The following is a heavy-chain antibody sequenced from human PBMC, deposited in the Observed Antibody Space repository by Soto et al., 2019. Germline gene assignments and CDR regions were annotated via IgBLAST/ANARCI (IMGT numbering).Heavy chain of an antibody. CDR1: KYPFINFG. V-gene: IGHV1-18*01. D-gene: IGHD3-9*01. CDR3: VRDRFAYFDPPASDY. CDR2: ITTFNGKT. Sequence: QVQLVQSGAEEKKPGASVQVSCKASKYPFINFGISWVRQAPGQGLECMGWITTFNGKTNYAQKFQGRITITADTSATTAYMELRRLISDDTAVYYCVRDRFAYFDPPASDYWGQGTLVTVSS. J-gene: IGHJ4*02.